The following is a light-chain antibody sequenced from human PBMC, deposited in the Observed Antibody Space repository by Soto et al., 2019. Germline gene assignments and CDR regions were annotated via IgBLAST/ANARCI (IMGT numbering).Light chain of an antibody. J-gene: IGLJ1*01. V-gene: IGLV2-14*03. CDR3: TSYTTRRLYV. CDR2: DVS. CDR1: SSDVGAYEY. Sequence: QSVLTQPASVSGSPGQSITISCTGTSSDVGAYEYVFWYQQHPGKAPKLLIYDVSNRPSGVSTRFSGSKSGNTASLTISGLQAEDEGDYYCTSYTTRRLYVFGSGTKVTVL.